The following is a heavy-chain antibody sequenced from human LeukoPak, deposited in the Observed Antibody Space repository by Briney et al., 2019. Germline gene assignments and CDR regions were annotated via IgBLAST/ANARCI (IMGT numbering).Heavy chain of an antibody. CDR3: ASQSGSYYEDAFDI. CDR1: EFIFSDYY. CDR2: ISSSGSSI. Sequence: GGSLRLSCAASEFIFSDYYMSWIRQAPGKGLEWVSYISSSGSSIYYADSVKGRFTISRDNAKNSLYLQMNSLRAEDTAVYYCASQSGSYYEDAFDIWGQGTMVTVSS. V-gene: IGHV3-11*04. D-gene: IGHD1-26*01. J-gene: IGHJ3*02.